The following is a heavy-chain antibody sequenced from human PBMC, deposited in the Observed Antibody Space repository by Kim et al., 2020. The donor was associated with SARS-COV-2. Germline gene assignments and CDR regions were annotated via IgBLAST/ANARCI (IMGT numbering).Heavy chain of an antibody. J-gene: IGHJ4*02. CDR1: GFTFSYYA. V-gene: IGHV3-23*01. D-gene: IGHD3-3*01. CDR2: ISGSGGST. CDR3: AKGIDFWIGYREY. Sequence: GGSLRLSCAASGFTFSYYAMSWDRQAPGKGLEWVSAISGSGGSTYYADYAKGWFTIFRDNSKYTLYQQLYSLSAEDMAVYHCAKGIDFWIGYREYWGLGT.